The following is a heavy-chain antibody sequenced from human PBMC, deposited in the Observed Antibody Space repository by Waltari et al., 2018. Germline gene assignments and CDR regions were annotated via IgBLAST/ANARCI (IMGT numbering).Heavy chain of an antibody. J-gene: IGHJ4*02. V-gene: IGHV1-24*01. CDR3: ATTEVRGVIPFY. D-gene: IGHD3-10*01. Sequence: QVQVVQSGAEVKKPGASGKVSCKVSGYTLGELSMHWVRQTPGKGLEWMGDFDPEDGETIYAQKFQGRVTMTEETSTDTVYMELSSLTSDDTAVYYCATTEVRGVIPFYWGQGTRGT. CDR1: GYTLGELS. CDR2: FDPEDGET.